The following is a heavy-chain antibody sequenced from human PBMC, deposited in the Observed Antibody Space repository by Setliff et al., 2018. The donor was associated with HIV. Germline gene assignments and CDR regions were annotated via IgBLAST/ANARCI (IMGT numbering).Heavy chain of an antibody. CDR1: GASIRGHY. D-gene: IGHD3-3*01. Sequence: SETLSLTCSVSGASIRGHYWSWIRQSPGKGLEWIGNIYYSGNTNYNPSFKSRVTISVDTSKNQFSRRQNSVTAADTAVYYCARGVNLDGWGQGTQVTVSS. CDR3: ARGVNLDG. V-gene: IGHV4-59*11. J-gene: IGHJ4*02. CDR2: IYYSGNT.